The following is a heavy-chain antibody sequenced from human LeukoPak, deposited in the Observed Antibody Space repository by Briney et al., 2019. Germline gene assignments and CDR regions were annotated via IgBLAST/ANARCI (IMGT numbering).Heavy chain of an antibody. D-gene: IGHD2-15*01. CDR2: TYYSGST. CDR1: GGSISSSSHY. Sequence: KPSETLSLTCIVSGGSISSSSHYWGWIRQPPGKGLEWIGSTYYSGSTYYSPSLKSRVTISVDTSKNQFSLKLRSVTAADTAVYHCARHWAYCSGGTCYSFDDWGQGTLVTVSS. J-gene: IGHJ4*02. V-gene: IGHV4-39*01. CDR3: ARHWAYCSGGTCYSFDD.